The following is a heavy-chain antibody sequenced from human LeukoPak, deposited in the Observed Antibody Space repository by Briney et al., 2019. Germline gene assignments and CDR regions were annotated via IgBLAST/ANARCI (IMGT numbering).Heavy chain of an antibody. D-gene: IGHD1-7*01. CDR3: ARVSPRHTFTWNFVRPFVY. CDR2: ISAYNGDT. CDR1: AYVFTSYG. V-gene: IGHV1-18*01. J-gene: IGHJ4*02. Sequence: ASVKVSCKASAYVFTSYGISWVRQAPGQGLEWMGWISAYNGDTNHRQKLQGRGTMTTDSSTNTAYMELRSLRSDDTAVYYCARVSPRHTFTWNFVRPFVYWGEGTLVTVSS.